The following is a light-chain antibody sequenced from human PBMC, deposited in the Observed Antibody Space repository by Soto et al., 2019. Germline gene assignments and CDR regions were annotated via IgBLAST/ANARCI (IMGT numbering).Light chain of an antibody. Sequence: DIQMTQSPSSLSASVGDRVTITCRASQGISGFLNWYQQKLGKAPKLLIYAASSLQSGVPSRFSGSGSGTDFTLTISSLQPEDFATYYCQQSYSPPPVTFGQGTRLEIK. CDR1: QGISGF. V-gene: IGKV1-39*01. CDR3: QQSYSPPPVT. J-gene: IGKJ5*01. CDR2: AAS.